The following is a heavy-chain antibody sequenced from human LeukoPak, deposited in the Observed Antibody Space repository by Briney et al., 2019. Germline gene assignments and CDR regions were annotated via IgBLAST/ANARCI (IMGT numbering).Heavy chain of an antibody. CDR3: ARGSPWFGELSPFDP. J-gene: IGHJ5*02. V-gene: IGHV3-11*01. Sequence: PGGSLRLSCAASGFTSSDYYMSWIRQAPGKGLEWVSYISSSGSTIYYADSVKGRFTISRDNAKNSLYLQMNSLRAEDTAVYYCARGSPWFGELSPFDPWGQGTLVTVSS. D-gene: IGHD3-10*01. CDR1: GFTSSDYY. CDR2: ISSSGSTI.